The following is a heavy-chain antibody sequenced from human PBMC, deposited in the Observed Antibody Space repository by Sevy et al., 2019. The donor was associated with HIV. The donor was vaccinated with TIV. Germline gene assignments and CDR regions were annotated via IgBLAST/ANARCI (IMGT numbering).Heavy chain of an antibody. Sequence: ASVKVSCKASGGTFSSYGINWVRQAPGQGLEWMGGIIPIFGTANYAQKFQGRVTITADKATSTAYMELSSLRSEDTAVYYCARDLREYSLPGVLEYWGQATLVTVSS. J-gene: IGHJ4*02. CDR2: IIPIFGTA. CDR1: GGTFSSYG. CDR3: ARDLREYSLPGVLEY. V-gene: IGHV1-69*06. D-gene: IGHD6-6*01.